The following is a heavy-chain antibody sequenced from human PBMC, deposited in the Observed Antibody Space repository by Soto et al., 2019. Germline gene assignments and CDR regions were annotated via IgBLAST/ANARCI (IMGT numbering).Heavy chain of an antibody. CDR1: GGSISSGGYY. Sequence: QVQLQESGPGLVKHSQTLSLTCTVSGGSISSGGYYWSWIRQHPGKGLEWIGYIYYSGSTYYNPSLESRVTISVDTSKNQFSLKLSSVTAADTAVYYCARGWLDPYFDYWGQGTLVTVSS. D-gene: IGHD2-15*01. J-gene: IGHJ4*02. CDR3: ARGWLDPYFDY. V-gene: IGHV4-31*03. CDR2: IYYSGST.